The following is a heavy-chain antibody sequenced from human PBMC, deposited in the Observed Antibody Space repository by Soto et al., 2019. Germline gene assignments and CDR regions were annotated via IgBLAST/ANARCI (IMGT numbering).Heavy chain of an antibody. CDR3: ARGQKDYDFWSGYYYYGMDV. V-gene: IGHV1-69*01. Sequence: QVQLVQSGAEVKKPGSSVKVSCKASGGTLSSYAISWVRQAPGQGLEWMGGIIPIFGTANYAQKFQGRVTITADESTSTAYMELSSLRSEDTAVYYCARGQKDYDFWSGYYYYGMDVWGQGTTVTVSS. J-gene: IGHJ6*02. CDR1: GGTLSSYA. CDR2: IIPIFGTA. D-gene: IGHD3-3*01.